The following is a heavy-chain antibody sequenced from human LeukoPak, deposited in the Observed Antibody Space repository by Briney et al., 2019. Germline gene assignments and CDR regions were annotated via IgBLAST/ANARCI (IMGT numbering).Heavy chain of an antibody. CDR2: VSGSGGST. CDR3: ARIVYSRGWFGPNYYYGMDV. J-gene: IGHJ6*02. V-gene: IGHV3-23*01. D-gene: IGHD6-19*01. Sequence: GGSLRLSCAASGFTFSNYAMSWVRQAPGKGLEWVSAVSGSGGSTYYADSGKGRFTISRDNSKNTLYLQMNSLRAEDTAVYYCARIVYSRGWFGPNYYYGMDVWGQGTTVTVSS. CDR1: GFTFSNYA.